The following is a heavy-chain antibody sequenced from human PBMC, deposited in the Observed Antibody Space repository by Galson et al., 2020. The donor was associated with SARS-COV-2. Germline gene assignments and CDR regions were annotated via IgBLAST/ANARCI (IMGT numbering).Heavy chain of an antibody. CDR1: GYSFTSYW. D-gene: IGHD3-22*01. J-gene: IGHJ4*02. CDR3: AIAGYYDSSGYYYFGGIDY. V-gene: IGHV5-51*01. CDR2: IYPGDSDT. Sequence: GESLKISCKGSGYSFTSYWIGWVRQMPGKGLEWMGIIYPGDSDTRYSPSFQGQVTISADKSIRTAYLQWGSLKASDTAMYYIAIAGYYDSSGYYYFGGIDYWGQGTLGTVSS.